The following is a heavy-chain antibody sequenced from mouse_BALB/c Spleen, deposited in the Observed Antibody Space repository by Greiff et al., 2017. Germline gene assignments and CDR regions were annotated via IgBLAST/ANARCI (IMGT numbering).Heavy chain of an antibody. CDR3: ARRDEFDY. Sequence: QVQLQQSGAELARPGASVKLSCKASGYTFTSYWMQWVKQRPGQGLEWIGAIYPGDGDTRYTQKFKGKATLTADKSSSTAYMQLSSLASEDSAVYYCARRDEFDYWGQGTTLTVSS. J-gene: IGHJ2*01. V-gene: IGHV1-87*01. CDR1: GYTFTSYW. CDR2: IYPGDGDT.